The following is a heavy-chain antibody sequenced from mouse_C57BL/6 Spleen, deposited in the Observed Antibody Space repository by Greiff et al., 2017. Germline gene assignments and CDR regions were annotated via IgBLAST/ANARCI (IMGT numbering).Heavy chain of an antibody. CDR1: GYTFTSYW. Sequence: QVQLQQPGAELVRPGSSVKLSCKASGYTFTSYWMHWVKQRPIQGLEWIGNIDPSDSDTHYNQKFKGKATLTVDTSSSTAYMQLSSLTSEDSAVYYCARDDGYQGYFDVWGEGTTVTVSS. V-gene: IGHV1-52*01. CDR3: ARDDGYQGYFDV. CDR2: IDPSDSDT. D-gene: IGHD2-3*01. J-gene: IGHJ1*01.